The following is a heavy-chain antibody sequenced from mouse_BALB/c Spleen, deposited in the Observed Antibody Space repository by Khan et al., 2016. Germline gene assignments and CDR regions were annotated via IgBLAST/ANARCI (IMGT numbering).Heavy chain of an antibody. CDR1: GYSITSGYY. V-gene: IGHV3-6*02. J-gene: IGHJ3*01. CDR3: ATYGNYEGVAY. CDR2: ISYDGSN. D-gene: IGHD2-1*01. Sequence: VQLKESGPGLVKPSQSLSLTCSVTGYSITSGYYRNWIRQFPGNKLEWMGYISYDGSNNYNPSLKNRISITRDTSKNQFFLKLNSVTTEDTATYYCATYGNYEGVAYWGQGTLVTVSA.